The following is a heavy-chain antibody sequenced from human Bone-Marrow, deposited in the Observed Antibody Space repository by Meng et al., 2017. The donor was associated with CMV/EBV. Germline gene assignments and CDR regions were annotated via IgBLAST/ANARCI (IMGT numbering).Heavy chain of an antibody. D-gene: IGHD6-6*01. Sequence: GESLKISCAASGFTFSDHYMDWVRQAPGKGLEWVGRTRNKANSYTTEYAASVKGRVTISRDDSKNSLYLQMNSLKTEDTAVYYCVRGSSSLRDFDYWGQGTRVTVSS. CDR2: TRNKANSYTT. V-gene: IGHV3-72*01. J-gene: IGHJ4*02. CDR3: VRGSSSLRDFDY. CDR1: GFTFSDHY.